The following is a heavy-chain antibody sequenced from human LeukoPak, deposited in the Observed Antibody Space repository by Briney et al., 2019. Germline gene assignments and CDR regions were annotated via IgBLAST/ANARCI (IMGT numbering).Heavy chain of an antibody. Sequence: GTSLRLSCAASGFTFTSYALHWVRQAPGKGLDWLSDISYDGTDKNYADSVRGRFTISRDNSKNTLYLQINSLRAEDTAIYYCARGTFYYGDNYNTRAFGQPFDSWGQGTLVTVSS. J-gene: IGHJ4*02. CDR1: GFTFTSYA. CDR2: ISYDGTDK. CDR3: ARGTFYYGDNYNTRAFGQPFDS. V-gene: IGHV3-30*04. D-gene: IGHD4/OR15-4a*01.